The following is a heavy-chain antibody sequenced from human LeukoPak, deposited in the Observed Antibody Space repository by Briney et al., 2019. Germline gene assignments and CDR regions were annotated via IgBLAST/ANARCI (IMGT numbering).Heavy chain of an antibody. J-gene: IGHJ4*02. Sequence: GGSLRLSCAASGFTFSSSAMSWVRQAPRKGLEWVSAISGNGGSTYYGDSVKGRSTISRDNSKSTLFLQMNSLRAEDTAVYYCAKEKGANGLFDYWGQGTLVTVSS. D-gene: IGHD1-26*01. CDR2: ISGNGGST. CDR1: GFTFSSSA. CDR3: AKEKGANGLFDY. V-gene: IGHV3-23*01.